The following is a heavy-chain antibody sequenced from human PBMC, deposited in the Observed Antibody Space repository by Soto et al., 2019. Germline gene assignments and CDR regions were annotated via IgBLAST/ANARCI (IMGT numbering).Heavy chain of an antibody. J-gene: IGHJ4*02. CDR3: ASPAYSNYVYYFDY. CDR2: IKQDGSEK. D-gene: IGHD4-4*01. CDR1: GFTFSSYW. Sequence: SLRLSCAASGFTFSSYWMSWVRQAPGKGLEWVANIKQDGSEKYYVDSVKGRFTISRDNAKNSLYLQMNSLRAEDTAVYYCASPAYSNYVYYFDYWGQGTLVTVSS. V-gene: IGHV3-7*05.